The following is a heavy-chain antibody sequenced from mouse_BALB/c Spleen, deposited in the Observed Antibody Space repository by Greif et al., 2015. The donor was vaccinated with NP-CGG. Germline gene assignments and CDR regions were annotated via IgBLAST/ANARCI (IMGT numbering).Heavy chain of an antibody. CDR3: ARDYYGSSYWYFDV. Sequence: EVKLMESGGGLVQPGGSRELSCAASGFTFSDYGMAWVRQAPGKGPEWVAFISNLAYSIYYADTVTGRFTISRENAKNTLYLEMSSLRSEDTAMYYCARDYYGSSYWYFDVWGAGTTVTVSS. D-gene: IGHD1-1*01. J-gene: IGHJ1*01. CDR2: ISNLAYSI. V-gene: IGHV5-15*02. CDR1: GFTFSDYG.